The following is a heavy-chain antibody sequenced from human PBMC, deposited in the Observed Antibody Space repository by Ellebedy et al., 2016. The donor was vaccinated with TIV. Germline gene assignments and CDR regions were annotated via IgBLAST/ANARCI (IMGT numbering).Heavy chain of an antibody. J-gene: IGHJ3*01. V-gene: IGHV3-21*01. CDR3: ARWSIDYDIF. Sequence: GESLKIPCAASGFTFSSYGMNWVRQAPGKGLEWVSSISSSSSYIYYADSVKGRFTISRDNAKNSLYLQMNSLRAEDTAVYYCARWSIDYDIFWGQGTMVTVSS. D-gene: IGHD3-9*01. CDR2: ISSSSSYI. CDR1: GFTFSSYG.